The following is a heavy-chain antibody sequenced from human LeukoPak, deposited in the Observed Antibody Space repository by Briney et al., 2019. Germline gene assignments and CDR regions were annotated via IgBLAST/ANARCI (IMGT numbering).Heavy chain of an antibody. D-gene: IGHD3-3*01. Sequence: PGGSLRLSCAASGFTFSSYAMHWVRQAPGKGLEWVAVISYDGSNKYYADSVKGRFTISRDNSKNTLYLQMNSLRAEDTAVYYCARDFSYYYYYYMDVWGKGTTVTVSS. CDR1: GFTFSSYA. CDR3: ARDFSYYYYYYMDV. CDR2: ISYDGSNK. V-gene: IGHV3-30-3*01. J-gene: IGHJ6*03.